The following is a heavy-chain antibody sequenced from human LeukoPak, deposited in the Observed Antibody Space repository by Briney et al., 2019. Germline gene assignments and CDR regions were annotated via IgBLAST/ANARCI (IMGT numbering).Heavy chain of an antibody. CDR3: ARDGVVPAAISVTAPTDNWFDP. J-gene: IGHJ5*02. Sequence: ASVKVSCKASGYTFTSYGISWVRQAPGQGLEWMGWISAYNGNTNYAQKLQGRVTMTTDTSTSTAYMELRGLRSDDTAVYYCARDGVVPAAISVTAPTDNWFDPWGQGTLVTVSS. V-gene: IGHV1-18*01. CDR2: ISAYNGNT. CDR1: GYTFTSYG. D-gene: IGHD2-2*02.